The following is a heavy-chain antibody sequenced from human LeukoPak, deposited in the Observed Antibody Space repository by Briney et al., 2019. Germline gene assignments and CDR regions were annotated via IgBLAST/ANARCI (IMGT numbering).Heavy chain of an antibody. CDR1: GGSISSSSYY. D-gene: IGHD4-23*01. V-gene: IGHV4-39*07. J-gene: IGHJ4*02. CDR3: ARDDYGGTFGY. CDR2: IYYSGST. Sequence: SETLSLTCTVSGGSISSSSYYWGWIRQPPGKGLEWIGSIYYSGSTYYNPSLKSRVTISVDTSKNQFSLKLSSVTAADTAVYYCARDDYGGTFGYWGQGTLVTVSS.